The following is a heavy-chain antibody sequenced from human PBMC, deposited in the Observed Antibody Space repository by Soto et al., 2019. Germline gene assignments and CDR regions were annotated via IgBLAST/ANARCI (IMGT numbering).Heavy chain of an antibody. CDR1: GGSISSSSYY. CDR2: IYYSGST. V-gene: IGHV4-39*01. D-gene: IGHD4-4*01. CDR3: ARNFDAWGIQYADYYYGMDV. J-gene: IGHJ6*02. Sequence: SETLSLTCTVSGGSISSSSYYWGWIRQPPGKGLEWIGSIYYSGSTYYNPSLKSRVTISVDTSKNQFSLKLSSVTAADTAVYYCARNFDAWGIQYADYYYGMDVWGQGTTVTVSS.